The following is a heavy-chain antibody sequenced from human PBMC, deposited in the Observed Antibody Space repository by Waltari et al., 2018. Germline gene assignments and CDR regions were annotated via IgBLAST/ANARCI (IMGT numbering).Heavy chain of an antibody. CDR3: ARQPLHSYGIRHFDY. Sequence: VQLVQSGAEVQKPGESLKLPCAGSEYRFTRSWIGCVRQMHGCGREGWGGQMPGKGLEWMGVIFPGDSNTKYSPSFRGQVTISADNSITTAYLQWSSLKASDTAIYFCARQPLHSYGIRHFDYWGQGTPVTVS. J-gene: IGHJ4*02. CDR2: IFPGDSNT. D-gene: IGHD5-18*01. V-gene: IGHV5-51*01. CDR1: EYRFTRSW.